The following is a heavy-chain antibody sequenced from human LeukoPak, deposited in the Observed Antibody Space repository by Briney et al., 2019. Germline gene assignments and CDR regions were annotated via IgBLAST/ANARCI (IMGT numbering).Heavy chain of an antibody. V-gene: IGHV3-64D*06. Sequence: PGGSLRLYCSASGFTLSIYAMHWVRQAPGKGLEYVSAISSNGGSTDYADSVKGRFTISRDNSKNTLYLQMSSLRAEDTAVYYCVKDLGYYDILTGYYRTGDYYYGMDVWGKGTTVTV. CDR3: VKDLGYYDILTGYYRTGDYYYGMDV. J-gene: IGHJ6*04. CDR2: ISSNGGST. CDR1: GFTLSIYA. D-gene: IGHD3-9*01.